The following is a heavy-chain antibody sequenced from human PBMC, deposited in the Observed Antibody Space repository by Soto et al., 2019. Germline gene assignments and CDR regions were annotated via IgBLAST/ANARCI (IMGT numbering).Heavy chain of an antibody. V-gene: IGHV4-39*01. J-gene: IGHJ6*02. D-gene: IGHD3-3*01. CDR1: GGSISSSSYY. CDR3: ARHFYDFWSQDYDGMDV. CDR2: IYYSGST. Sequence: PSETLSLTCTVSGGSISSSSYYWGWIRQPPGKGLEWIGSIYYSGSTYYNPSLKSRVTISVDTSKNQFSLKLSSVTAADTAVYYCARHFYDFWSQDYDGMDVWGQGTTVTVSS.